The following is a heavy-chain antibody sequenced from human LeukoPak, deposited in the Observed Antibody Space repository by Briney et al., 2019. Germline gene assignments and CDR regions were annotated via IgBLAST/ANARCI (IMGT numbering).Heavy chain of an antibody. CDR1: GFTFSSYA. CDR2: IKQDGSEK. CDR3: ARVTHYGDYVIDY. V-gene: IGHV3-7*01. J-gene: IGHJ4*02. D-gene: IGHD4-17*01. Sequence: PGGSLRLSCAASGFTFSSYAMSWVRQAPGKGLEWVANIKQDGSEKYYVDSVKGRFTISRDNAKNSLYLQMNSLRAEDTAVYYCARVTHYGDYVIDYWGQGTLVTVSS.